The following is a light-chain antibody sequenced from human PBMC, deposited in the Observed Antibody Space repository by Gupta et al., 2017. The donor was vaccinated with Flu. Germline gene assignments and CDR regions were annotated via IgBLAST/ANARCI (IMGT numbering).Light chain of an antibody. Sequence: TNPSSGTSSLVGSNYFYWSHPAPAPPPRLLIYKNVRRTSATPARFSGSKSGTSVSLVIICLQAEDEAAYFCASPDDNPDRWVFGGGTKLTVL. V-gene: IGLV1-47*01. CDR1: SSLVGSNY. CDR3: ASPDDNPDRWV. J-gene: IGLJ3*02. CDR2: KNV.